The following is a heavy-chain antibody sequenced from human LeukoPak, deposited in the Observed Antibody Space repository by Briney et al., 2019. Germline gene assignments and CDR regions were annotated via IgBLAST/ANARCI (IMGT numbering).Heavy chain of an antibody. V-gene: IGHV4-34*01. CDR1: GGSFSGYY. CDR2: INHSGST. Sequence: PSETLSLTCAVYGGSFSGYYWSWIRQPPGKGLEWIGEINHSGSTNYNPSLKSRVTISVDTSKNQFSLKLSSVTAADTAVYYCARRGWNTIFDYWGQGTLVTVSS. D-gene: IGHD1/OR15-1a*01. CDR3: ARRGWNTIFDY. J-gene: IGHJ4*02.